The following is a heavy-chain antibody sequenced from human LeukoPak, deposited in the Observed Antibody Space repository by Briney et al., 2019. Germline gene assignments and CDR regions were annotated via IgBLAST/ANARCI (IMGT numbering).Heavy chain of an antibody. Sequence: GGSLRLSCAASGFTFSNSWMSWVRQAAGKGLEWVSVIYSGGITYYADSVKGRFTISIDNSKNTLYLQMNSLRAEDTAVYYCARGSYYFDSSGYQDYWGQGTLVTVSS. CDR2: IYSGGIT. J-gene: IGHJ4*02. D-gene: IGHD3-22*01. V-gene: IGHV3-53*01. CDR1: GFTFSNSW. CDR3: ARGSYYFDSSGYQDY.